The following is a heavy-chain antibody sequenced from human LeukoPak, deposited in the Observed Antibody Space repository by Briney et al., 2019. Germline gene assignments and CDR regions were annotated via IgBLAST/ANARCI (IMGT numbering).Heavy chain of an antibody. J-gene: IGHJ4*02. CDR2: INPNSGGT. CDR1: GYTFTDHY. V-gene: IGHV1-2*02. CDR3: ARGVSGSPLRGYSSTLDY. Sequence: GASVKVSCKPSGYTFTDHYMHWVRQAPGQGLEWMGWINPNSGGTNYAQKFQGRVTMTRDTSISTAYMELSRLRSDDTAVYYCARGVSGSPLRGYSSTLDYWGQGTLVTVSS. D-gene: IGHD5-18*01.